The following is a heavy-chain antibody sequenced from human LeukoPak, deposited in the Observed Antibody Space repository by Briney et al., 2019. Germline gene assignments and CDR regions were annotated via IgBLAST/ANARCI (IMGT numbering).Heavy chain of an antibody. CDR1: GFTFSTYA. J-gene: IGHJ4*02. D-gene: IGHD4-17*01. Sequence: GGSLRLSCAASGFTFSTYAMSWVRQAPGKGLEWVSGISGRGISTYYADSVKGRFTISRGNSKNTLYLQTNSLRAEDTAVYYCAKKATVTSYYFDFWGQGTLVTVSS. CDR3: AKKATVTSYYFDF. CDR2: ISGRGIST. V-gene: IGHV3-23*01.